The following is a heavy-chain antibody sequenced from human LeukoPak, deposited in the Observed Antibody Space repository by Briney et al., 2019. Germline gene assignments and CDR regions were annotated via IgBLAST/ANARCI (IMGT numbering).Heavy chain of an antibody. V-gene: IGHV3-15*07. CDR2: IKSKTDGGTT. CDR1: GFTFSNAW. CDR3: AKIWLGRDIQRGVTVRELPPSPFDY. Sequence: GGSLRLSCAASGFTFSNAWMNWVRQAPGKGLEWVGRIKSKTDGGTTDYAAPVKGRFTISRDDSKNTLYLQMNSLRAEDTAVYYCAKIWLGRDIQRGVTVRELPPSPFDYWGQGTLVTVSS. D-gene: IGHD1-26*01. J-gene: IGHJ4*02.